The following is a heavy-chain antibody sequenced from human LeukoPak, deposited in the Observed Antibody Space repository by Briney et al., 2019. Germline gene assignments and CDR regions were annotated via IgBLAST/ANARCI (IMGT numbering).Heavy chain of an antibody. CDR2: IGTAGDT. CDR3: ARAPSYYYYMDV. CDR1: GLTFSSYD. Sequence: PGGSLRLSCAASGLTFSSYDMHWVRQATGKGLEWVSAIGTAGDTYYPGSVKGRFTISRENAKNSLYLQMNSLRAGDTAVYYCARAPSYYYYMDVWGKGTTVTISS. V-gene: IGHV3-13*01. J-gene: IGHJ6*03.